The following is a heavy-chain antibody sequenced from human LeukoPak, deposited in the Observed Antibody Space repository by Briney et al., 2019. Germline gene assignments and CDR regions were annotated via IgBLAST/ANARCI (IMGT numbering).Heavy chain of an antibody. Sequence: ASVKVSCKASGYTFTSYYMHWVRQAPGQGLEWMGIINPSGGSTSYAQKFQGRVTMTRDTSTSTVYMELSSLRSEDTAVYYCARGGRIAARPRYFDYWGQGTLVTVSS. CDR2: INPSGGST. CDR3: ARGGRIAARPRYFDY. V-gene: IGHV1-46*01. J-gene: IGHJ4*02. D-gene: IGHD6-6*01. CDR1: GYTFTSYY.